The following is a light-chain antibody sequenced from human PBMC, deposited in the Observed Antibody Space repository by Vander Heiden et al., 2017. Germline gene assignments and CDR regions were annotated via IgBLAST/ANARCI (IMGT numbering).Light chain of an antibody. CDR3: SSHAGSSAV. J-gene: IGLJ3*02. CDR2: DVT. V-gene: IGLV2-8*01. Sequence: QSALTQPPSASGSPGQSVTISCTGTSSDVGAYNYVSGYQKPPGKAPTLIIYDVTKRPSGVPDRFSGSKSGNTAFLTVSGLQAEDEADYYCSSHAGSSAVFGGGTTVTVL. CDR1: SSDVGAYNY.